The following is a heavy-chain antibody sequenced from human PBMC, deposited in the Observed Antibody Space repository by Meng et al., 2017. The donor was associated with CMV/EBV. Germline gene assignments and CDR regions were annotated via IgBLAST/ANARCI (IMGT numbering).Heavy chain of an antibody. Sequence: ASVKVSCKASGDTFTGYYMHWVRQAPGQGLEWMGWINTNSGGTNYAQKFQGRVTMTRDTSISTAYMELSRLRSDDTAVYYCASRRGIDRIAARRGWFDPWGQGTLVTVSS. CDR1: GDTFTGYY. CDR2: INTNSGGT. V-gene: IGHV1-2*02. CDR3: ASRRGIDRIAARRGWFDP. D-gene: IGHD6-6*01. J-gene: IGHJ5*02.